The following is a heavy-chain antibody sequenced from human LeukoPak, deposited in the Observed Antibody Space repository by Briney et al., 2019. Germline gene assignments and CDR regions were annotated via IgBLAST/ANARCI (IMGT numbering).Heavy chain of an antibody. D-gene: IGHD6-13*01. V-gene: IGHV1-2*02. CDR3: ARIDGSSWKGDY. Sequence: ASVKVSCKASGYTFTGYYMHWVRPAPGQGLEWMGWINPNRGGTNYAQKFQGRVTMTRDTSISTAYMELSRLRSDDTAVYYCARIDGSSWKGDYWGQGTLVTVSS. CDR2: INPNRGGT. CDR1: GYTFTGYY. J-gene: IGHJ4*02.